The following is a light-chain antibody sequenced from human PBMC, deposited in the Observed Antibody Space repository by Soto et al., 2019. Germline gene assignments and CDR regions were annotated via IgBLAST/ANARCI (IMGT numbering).Light chain of an antibody. CDR2: EGS. CDR1: SSDVGSYNL. J-gene: IGLJ1*01. V-gene: IGLV2-23*01. CDR3: CSYAGSSTYV. Sequence: QSALTQPASVSGSPGQSITISRTGTSSDVGSYNLVSWYQQHPGKAPKLMIYEGSKRPSGVSNRFSGSKSGNTASLTISGLQAEDEADYYCCSYAGSSTYVFGTGTKATV.